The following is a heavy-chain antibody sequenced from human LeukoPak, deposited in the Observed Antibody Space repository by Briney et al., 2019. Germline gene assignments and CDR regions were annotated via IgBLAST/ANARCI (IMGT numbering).Heavy chain of an antibody. V-gene: IGHV3-30*02. CDR2: IRYDGSNK. Sequence: GGSLRLSCAASGFAFGSYGMHWVRQAPGKGLEWVAFIRYDGSNKYYADSVKGRFTISRDNSKNTLYLQMNSLRAEDTAVYYCAKDGSDYGDYVYYYYGMDVWGQGTTVTVSS. J-gene: IGHJ6*02. CDR1: GFAFGSYG. D-gene: IGHD4-17*01. CDR3: AKDGSDYGDYVYYYYGMDV.